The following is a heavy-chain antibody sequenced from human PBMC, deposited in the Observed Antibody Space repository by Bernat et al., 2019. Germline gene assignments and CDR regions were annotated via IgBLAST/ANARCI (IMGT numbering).Heavy chain of an antibody. J-gene: IGHJ4*02. V-gene: IGHV3-30*01. Sequence: QVQLVESGGGVVQPGRSLRLSCAASGFIFSRYAMHWVRQAPGKGLEWVGIISYDGSEKYYADSVKGRFAISRDNSKNTLYLQMNSLRTGDTTLYFCARDLVEADYWGQGTLVTVSS. CDR3: ARDLVEADY. CDR1: GFIFSRYA. CDR2: ISYDGSEK.